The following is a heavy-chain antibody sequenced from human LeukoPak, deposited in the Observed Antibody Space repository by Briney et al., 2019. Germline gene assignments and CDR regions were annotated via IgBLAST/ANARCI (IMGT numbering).Heavy chain of an antibody. Sequence: GGSLRLSCAASGFTFRHSWLSWIRQTPGKGLEWVANIHPDSSDKFYVDSMEGRFTISRDNTKNSLYLQIDNARLDDTGLYYCTRLPRETAGDYWGQGVPVIVSS. CDR1: GFTFRHSW. J-gene: IGHJ4*02. D-gene: IGHD1-14*01. CDR2: IHPDSSDK. CDR3: TRLPRETAGDY. V-gene: IGHV3-7*03.